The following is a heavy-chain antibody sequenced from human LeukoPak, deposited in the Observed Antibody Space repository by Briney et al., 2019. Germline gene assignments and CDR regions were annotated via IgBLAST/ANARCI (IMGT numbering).Heavy chain of an antibody. J-gene: IGHJ4*02. V-gene: IGHV4-34*01. CDR3: ASGSESTSCSH. Sequence: PSETLSLTCAVYGGSFSGYYWSWIRQPPGKGLEWIREINHSGSTNYNPSLKSRVTISVDTSKNQFSLKLSSVTAADTAVYYCASGSESTSCSHWGQGTLVTVSS. CDR1: GGSFSGYY. D-gene: IGHD2-2*01. CDR2: INHSGST.